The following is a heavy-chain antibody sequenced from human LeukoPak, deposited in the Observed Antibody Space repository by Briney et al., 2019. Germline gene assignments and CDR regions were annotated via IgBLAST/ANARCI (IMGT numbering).Heavy chain of an antibody. CDR3: AKDRGIAAAGITPLDY. J-gene: IGHJ4*02. CDR1: GFTFSSYA. Sequence: GGSLRLSCAASGFTFSSYAMSWVRQAPGKGLEWVSAISGSGGSTYYADSVKGRFTISRDNSKNTLYLQMNSLRAEDTAVYYCAKDRGIAAAGITPLDYWGQGTLVTVSS. CDR2: ISGSGGST. V-gene: IGHV3-23*01. D-gene: IGHD6-13*01.